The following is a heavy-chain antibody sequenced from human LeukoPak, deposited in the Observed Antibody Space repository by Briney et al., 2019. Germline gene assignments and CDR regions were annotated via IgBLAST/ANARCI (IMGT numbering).Heavy chain of an antibody. J-gene: IGHJ4*02. CDR1: GFTFSSYG. D-gene: IGHD3-22*01. CDR2: MYAGGAS. Sequence: GGSLRLSCAASGFTFSSYGMHWVRQAPGKGLEWVSIMYAGGASYYADSAKGRFTVSRDSSKNTLYLQMNSLRAEDTAVYYCARATVEGAYDYFDYWGQGSLVTVSS. V-gene: IGHV3-66*01. CDR3: ARATVEGAYDYFDY.